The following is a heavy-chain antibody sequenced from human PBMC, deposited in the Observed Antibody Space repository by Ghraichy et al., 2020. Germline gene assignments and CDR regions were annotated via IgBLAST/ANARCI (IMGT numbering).Heavy chain of an antibody. D-gene: IGHD1-26*01. CDR1: GGSISSYY. CDR3: ARGVGATKVHDAFDI. Sequence: ETLSLTCTVSGGSISSYYWSWIRQPPGKGLEWIGYIYYSGSTNYNPSLKSRVTLSVDTSKNQFSLKLSSVTAADTAVYYCARGVGATKVHDAFDIWGQGTMVTVSS. J-gene: IGHJ3*02. V-gene: IGHV4-59*01. CDR2: IYYSGST.